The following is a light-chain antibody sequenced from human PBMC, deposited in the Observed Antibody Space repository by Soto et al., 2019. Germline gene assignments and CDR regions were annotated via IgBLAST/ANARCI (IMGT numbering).Light chain of an antibody. J-gene: IGKJ5*01. CDR2: KAS. CDR1: QSISSW. V-gene: IGKV1-5*03. Sequence: DIQMTQSPSTLSASVGDRFTITCRASQSISSWLAWYQQKPGMAPKLLIYKASTLESGVPSRFSGGGSGTEFTLTISSLQPDDFATYYCQHYNSYSGTFGQGTRLETK. CDR3: QHYNSYSGT.